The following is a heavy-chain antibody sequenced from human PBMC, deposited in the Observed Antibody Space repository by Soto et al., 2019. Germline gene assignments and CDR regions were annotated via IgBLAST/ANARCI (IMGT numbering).Heavy chain of an antibody. CDR1: GGSFSGYY. V-gene: IGHV4-34*01. D-gene: IGHD2-2*01. CDR3: ARGDELKVPAAIGSNNRIGGFDY. CDR2: INHSGST. J-gene: IGHJ4*02. Sequence: SETLSLTCAVYGGSFSGYYWSWIRQPPGKGLEWIGEINHSGSTNYNPSLKSRVTISVDTSKNQFSLKLSSVTAADTAVYYCARGDELKVPAAIGSNNRIGGFDYWGQGTLVTVSS.